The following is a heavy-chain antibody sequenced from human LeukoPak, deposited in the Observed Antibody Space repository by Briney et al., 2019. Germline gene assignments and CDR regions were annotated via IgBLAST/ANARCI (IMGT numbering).Heavy chain of an antibody. D-gene: IGHD3-22*01. V-gene: IGHV3-30-3*01. CDR1: GFIFSSYT. Sequence: PGGSLGLSCAASGFIFSSYTVHWVRQAPGKGLEWVALISYDGSNKYSADSVKGRFTISRDNSKNTLYLQMNSLRAEDTAVYYCAREHYYDSSGYYRDFDIWGQGTMVTVSS. CDR2: ISYDGSNK. CDR3: AREHYYDSSGYYRDFDI. J-gene: IGHJ3*02.